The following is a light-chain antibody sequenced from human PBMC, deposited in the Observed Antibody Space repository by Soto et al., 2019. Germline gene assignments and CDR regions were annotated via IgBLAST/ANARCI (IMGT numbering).Light chain of an antibody. CDR2: EGS. J-gene: IGLJ1*01. CDR3: CSYAGSSTYV. V-gene: IGLV2-23*01. CDR1: SINVGSYNL. Sequence: QSALTQPASVSGSPGQSITISCTVTSINVGSYNLVSWYQQHPGKAPKLMIYEGSKRPSGVSNRFSGSKSGNTASLTISGLHAEDEADYYCCSYAGSSTYVCGTGIKGTAL.